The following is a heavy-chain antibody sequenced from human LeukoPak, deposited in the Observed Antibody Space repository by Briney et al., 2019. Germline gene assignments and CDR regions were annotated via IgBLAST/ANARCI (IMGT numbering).Heavy chain of an antibody. J-gene: IGHJ3*02. CDR3: ARDLGYDSTLGAFDI. V-gene: IGHV3-11*04. D-gene: IGHD3-22*01. CDR1: GFTFSDYY. Sequence: GGSLRLSCAASGFTFSDYYMSWIREAPGKGLEWVSYISSSGSTIYYADSVKGRFTISRDNAKNSLYLQMNSLRAEDTAVYYCARDLGYDSTLGAFDIWGQGTMVTVSS. CDR2: ISSSGSTI.